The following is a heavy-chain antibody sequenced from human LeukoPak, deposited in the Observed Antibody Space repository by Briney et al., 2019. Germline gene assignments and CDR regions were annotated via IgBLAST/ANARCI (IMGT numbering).Heavy chain of an antibody. CDR3: AKDIPYTNWGWLAN. CDR2: ISGDGGST. CDR1: GFTFDDYA. D-gene: IGHD6-19*01. V-gene: IGHV3-43*02. Sequence: GGSLTLSCAASGFTFDDYAMHWVRQAPGKGLEWVSLISGDGGSTYYADSVKGRFTISRDNSKNSLYLQVNSLRTEDTALYYCAKDIPYTNWGWLANWGQGTLVTVSS. J-gene: IGHJ4*02.